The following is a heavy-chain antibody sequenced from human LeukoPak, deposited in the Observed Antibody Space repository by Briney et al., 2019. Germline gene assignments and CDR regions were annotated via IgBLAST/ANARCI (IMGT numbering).Heavy chain of an antibody. V-gene: IGHV3-23*01. J-gene: IGHJ4*02. D-gene: IGHD3-10*01. CDR3: AASPARFNFDF. CDR1: GFTFSNYG. CDR2: ISGNGDNT. Sequence: PGGSLRLSCAASGFTFSNYGMSWVRQAPGKGLEWVSGISGNGDNTYYADSVKGRSSISRDNSKNTLYLQMDSLRAEDTAVYFCAASPARFNFDFWGQGILVTVSS.